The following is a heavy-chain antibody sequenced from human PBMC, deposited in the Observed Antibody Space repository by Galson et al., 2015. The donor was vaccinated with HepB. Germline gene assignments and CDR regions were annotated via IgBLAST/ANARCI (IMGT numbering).Heavy chain of an antibody. J-gene: IGHJ4*02. CDR1: GYTFTSYG. V-gene: IGHV1-18*04. CDR3: ARVHFLWVRGVMAKILDY. CDR2: ISAYNGNT. Sequence: SVKVSCKASGYTFTSYGVSWVRQAPGQGLEWMGWISAYNGNTNYAQKLQGRVTMTTDTSTSTAYMELRSLRSDDTAVYYCARVHFLWVRGVMAKILDYWGQGTLVTVSS. D-gene: IGHD3-10*01.